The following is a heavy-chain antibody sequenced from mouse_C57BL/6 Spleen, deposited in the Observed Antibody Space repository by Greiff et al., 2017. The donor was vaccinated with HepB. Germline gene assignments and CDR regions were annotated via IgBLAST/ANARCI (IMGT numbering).Heavy chain of an antibody. Sequence: VMLQQSGPELVKPGASVKISCKASGYAFSSSWMNWVKQRPGKGLEWIGRIYPGDGDTNYNGKFKGKATLTADKSSSTAYMQLSSLTSEDSAVYFCARPDYYGSSLYYFDYWGQGTTLTVSS. J-gene: IGHJ2*01. CDR3: ARPDYYGSSLYYFDY. D-gene: IGHD1-1*01. CDR2: IYPGDGDT. CDR1: GYAFSSSW. V-gene: IGHV1-82*01.